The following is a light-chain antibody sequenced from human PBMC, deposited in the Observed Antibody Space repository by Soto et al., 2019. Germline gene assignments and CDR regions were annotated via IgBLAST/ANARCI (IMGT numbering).Light chain of an antibody. CDR1: SSDVGTSNL. J-gene: IGLJ3*02. V-gene: IGLV2-23*02. Sequence: QSVLTQPASVSGSPGQSITISCTGTSSDVGTSNLVSWYQRHPGKAPKVLIYEVSKRPSGVSNRFSGSKSGNTASLTISGLQAEDESDFYCCSYAGSSMWVFGGGTQLTVL. CDR2: EVS. CDR3: CSYAGSSMWV.